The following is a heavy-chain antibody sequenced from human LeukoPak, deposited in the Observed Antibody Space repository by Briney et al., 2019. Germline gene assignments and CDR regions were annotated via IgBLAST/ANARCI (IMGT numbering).Heavy chain of an antibody. J-gene: IGHJ4*02. CDR2: IIPIFGTA. Sequence: ASVKVSCKASGGTFSSYAISWVRQAPGQGLEWMGGIIPIFGTANYAQKFQGRVTITTDESTSTAYMELSSLRSEDTAVYYCARGPPANQIGIDYWGQGTLVTVSS. CDR3: ARGPPANQIGIDY. D-gene: IGHD1-14*01. CDR1: GGTFSSYA. V-gene: IGHV1-69*05.